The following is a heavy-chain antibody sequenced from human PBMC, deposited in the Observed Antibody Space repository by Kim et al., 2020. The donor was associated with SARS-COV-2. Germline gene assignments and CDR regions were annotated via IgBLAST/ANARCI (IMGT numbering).Heavy chain of an antibody. CDR1: GGSISSSSYY. CDR3: ARDDVRGLNPYYFDY. CDR2: IYYSGST. V-gene: IGHV4-39*07. Sequence: SETLSLTCTVSGGSISSSSYYWGWIRQPPGKGLEWIGSIYYSGSTYYNPSLKSRVTISVDTSKNQFSLKLSSVTAADTAVYYCARDDVRGLNPYYFDYWGQGTLVTVSS. J-gene: IGHJ4*02.